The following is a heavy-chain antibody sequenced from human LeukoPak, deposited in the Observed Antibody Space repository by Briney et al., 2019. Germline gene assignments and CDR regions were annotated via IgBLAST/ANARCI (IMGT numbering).Heavy chain of an antibody. J-gene: IGHJ4*02. V-gene: IGHV1-2*02. CDR2: INPNSGGT. CDR3: ARAGHIAAAGTVDY. Sequence: GSVKVSCKASGYTFTSYGISWVRQAPGQGLEWMGWINPNSGGTNYAQKFQGRVTMTRDTSISTAYMELSRLRSDDTAVYYCARAGHIAAAGTVDYWGQGTLVTVSS. D-gene: IGHD6-13*01. CDR1: GYTFTSYG.